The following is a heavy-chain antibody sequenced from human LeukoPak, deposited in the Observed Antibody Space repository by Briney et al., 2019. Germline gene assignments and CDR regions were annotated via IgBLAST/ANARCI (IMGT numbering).Heavy chain of an antibody. CDR3: ARAFPSYDILTGYPLYYFDY. J-gene: IGHJ4*02. CDR1: GYTFTSYG. V-gene: IGHV1-18*01. Sequence: ASVKVSCTASGYTFTSYGISWVRQAPGQGLEWMGWISAYNGNTNYAQKLQGRVTMTTDTSTSTAYMELRSLRSDDTAVYYCARAFPSYDILTGYPLYYFDYWGQGTLVSVSS. CDR2: ISAYNGNT. D-gene: IGHD3-9*01.